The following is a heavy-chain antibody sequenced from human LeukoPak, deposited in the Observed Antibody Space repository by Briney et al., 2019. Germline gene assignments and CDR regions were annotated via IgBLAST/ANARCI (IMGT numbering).Heavy chain of an antibody. V-gene: IGHV4-61*02. J-gene: IGHJ4*02. CDR2: IYTSGST. CDR3: AREPDRFDY. Sequence: SSQTLSLTCTVSGGSVSSDDYYWSWIRQPAGKGLEWIGRIYTSGSTNYNPSLKSRVTMSVDTSKNQFSLKLSSVTAADTAVYYCAREPDRFDYWGQGTLVTVSS. CDR1: GGSVSSDDYY.